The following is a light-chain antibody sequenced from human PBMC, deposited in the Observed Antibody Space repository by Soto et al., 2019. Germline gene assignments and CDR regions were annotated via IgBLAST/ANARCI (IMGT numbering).Light chain of an antibody. Sequence: DIQMTQSPSAMSASLGDRVTITCRASQGISNSLAWFQQKPGRVPKRLIYGASTLQSWAPSRFSGSASGAAFTLTISSLQPEYFATYYFLKYHSYPVTFGGGTNVDIK. J-gene: IGKJ4*01. V-gene: IGKV1-17*03. CDR1: QGISNS. CDR2: GAS. CDR3: LKYHSYPVT.